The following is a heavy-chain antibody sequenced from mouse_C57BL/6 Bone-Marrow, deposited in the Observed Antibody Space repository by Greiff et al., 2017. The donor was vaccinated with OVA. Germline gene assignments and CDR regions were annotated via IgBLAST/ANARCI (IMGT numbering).Heavy chain of an antibody. CDR3: ARPGYYDYVYYFDY. D-gene: IGHD2-4*01. J-gene: IGHJ2*01. Sequence: VVRPGTSVKVSCKASGYAFTNYLIEWVKQRPGQGLEWIGVINPGSGGTNYNEKFKGKATLTADKSSSTAYMQLSSLTSEDSAVYFCARPGYYDYVYYFDYWGKGTTLTVSS. V-gene: IGHV1-54*01. CDR2: INPGSGGT. CDR1: GYAFTNYL.